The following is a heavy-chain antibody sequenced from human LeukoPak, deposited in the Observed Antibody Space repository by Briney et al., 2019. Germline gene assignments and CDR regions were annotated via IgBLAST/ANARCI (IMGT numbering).Heavy chain of an antibody. CDR2: ISYSGST. V-gene: IGHV4-39*07. Sequence: SETLSLTCAVSGGSISSSSYYWGWIRQPPGKGLEWIGSISYSGSTYYNPSLKSRVTISVDTSKNQFSLKLSSVTAADTAVYYCARGYCSGGSCYSYYYYNYMDVWGKGTTVTVSS. J-gene: IGHJ6*03. CDR1: GGSISSSSYY. D-gene: IGHD2-15*01. CDR3: ARGYCSGGSCYSYYYYNYMDV.